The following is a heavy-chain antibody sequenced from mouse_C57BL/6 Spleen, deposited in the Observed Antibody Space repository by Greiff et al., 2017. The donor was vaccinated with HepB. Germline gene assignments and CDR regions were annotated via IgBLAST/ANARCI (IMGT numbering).Heavy chain of an antibody. CDR3: APYYGSRGFDY. J-gene: IGHJ2*01. CDR1: GYTFTSYW. Sequence: VQLQQPGAELVKPGASVKLSCKASGYTFTSYWMHWVKQRPGHGLEWIGMIHPNSGSTNYNEKFKSKATLTVDKSSSTAYMQLSSLTSEDSAVYYCAPYYGSRGFDYWGQGTTLTVSS. D-gene: IGHD1-1*01. CDR2: IHPNSGST. V-gene: IGHV1-64*01.